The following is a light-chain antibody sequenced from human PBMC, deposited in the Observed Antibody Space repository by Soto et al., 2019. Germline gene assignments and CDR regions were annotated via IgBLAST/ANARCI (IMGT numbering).Light chain of an antibody. CDR3: QQYNSYSCT. CDR2: KAS. J-gene: IGKJ2*01. CDR1: QSISSW. V-gene: IGKV1-5*03. Sequence: DIQMTQSPSTLSASVGDRVTITCRASQSISSWLAWYQQKPGKAPKLLIYKASSLESGVPSRFSGSGSGTEFTLTISSLQPDDFATYYCQQYNSYSCTFGPGTKLEIK.